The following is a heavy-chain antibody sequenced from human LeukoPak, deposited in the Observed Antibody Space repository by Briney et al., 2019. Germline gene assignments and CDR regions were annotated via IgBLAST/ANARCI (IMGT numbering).Heavy chain of an antibody. D-gene: IGHD1-1*01. CDR2: IIPIFGTA. CDR3: ARGHDPGPFDY. CDR1: GGTFSSYA. J-gene: IGHJ4*02. Sequence: GASVKVSCKASGGTFSSYAISWARQAPGQGLEWMGGIIPIFGTANYAQKFQGRVTITADESTSTAYMELSSLRSEDTAVYYCARGHDPGPFDYWGQGTLVTVSS. V-gene: IGHV1-69*13.